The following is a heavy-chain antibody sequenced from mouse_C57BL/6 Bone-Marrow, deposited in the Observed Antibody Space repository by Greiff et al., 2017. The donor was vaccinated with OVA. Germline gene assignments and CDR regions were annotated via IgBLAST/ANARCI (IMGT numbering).Heavy chain of an antibody. V-gene: IGHV1-81*01. CDR1: GYTFTSYG. J-gene: IGHJ2*01. CDR2: IYPRSGNT. Sequence: QVQLQQSGAELARPGASVKLSCKASGYTFTSYGISWVKQRTGQGLEWIGEIYPRSGNTYYNEKFKGKATLTADKSSSTSYMELRSLTSEDSAVYFCARRGGVHYYFDYWGQGTTLTVSS. CDR3: ARRGGVHYYFDY.